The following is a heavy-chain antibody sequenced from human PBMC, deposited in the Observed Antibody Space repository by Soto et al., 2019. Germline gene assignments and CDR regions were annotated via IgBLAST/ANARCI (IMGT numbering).Heavy chain of an antibody. CDR2: IKQDASEN. CDR1: GFTFSNYW. D-gene: IGHD2-8*02. V-gene: IGHV3-7*04. Sequence: GGSLRLSCAASGFTFSNYWMTWVRQAPGKGLEWVANIKQDASENFYVDSVKGRFTISRDNAKNSLYLQMNSLRFEDTAVYYCARDSGPRGYDAFDIWGQGTMVTVSS. J-gene: IGHJ3*02. CDR3: ARDSGPRGYDAFDI.